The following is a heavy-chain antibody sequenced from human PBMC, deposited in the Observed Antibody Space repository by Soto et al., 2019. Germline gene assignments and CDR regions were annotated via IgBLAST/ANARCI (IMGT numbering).Heavy chain of an antibody. CDR2: INAGNGNT. J-gene: IGHJ5*02. Sequence: ASVKVSCKASGYTFTSYAMHWVRQAPGQRLEWMGWINAGNGNTKYSQKFRGRVTITRDTSASTAYMELSSLRSEDTAVYYCARDRSAAGPAEWWFEPWGQGTLVTVSS. CDR1: GYTFTSYA. D-gene: IGHD6-13*01. CDR3: ARDRSAAGPAEWWFEP. V-gene: IGHV1-3*01.